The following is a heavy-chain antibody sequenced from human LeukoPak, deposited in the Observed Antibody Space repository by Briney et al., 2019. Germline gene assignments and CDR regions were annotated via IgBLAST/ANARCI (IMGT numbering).Heavy chain of an antibody. CDR1: GYTFTSYG. D-gene: IGHD6-13*01. CDR3: ARSPASSSWYATFDY. Sequence: ASVKVSCKASGYTFTSYGISWVRQAPGQGLEWMGWISAYNGNTNYAQKLQGRVTMTTDTSTSTAYMELRRLRSDDTAVYYCARSPASSSWYATFDYWGQGTLVTVSS. J-gene: IGHJ4*02. V-gene: IGHV1-18*01. CDR2: ISAYNGNT.